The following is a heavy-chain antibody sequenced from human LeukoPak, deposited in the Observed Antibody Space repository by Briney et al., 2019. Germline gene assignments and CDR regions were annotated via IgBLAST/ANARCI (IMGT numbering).Heavy chain of an antibody. Sequence: GGSLRLSCAASGFTVSSNYMSWGRQAPGEGLEWGSVIYSGGSTYYADSVKGRFTISRDNSKNTLYLQMNSLRAEDTAVYYCARSSLEDDAFDIWAQGTMVTVSS. D-gene: IGHD1-1*01. J-gene: IGHJ3*02. CDR3: ARSSLEDDAFDI. CDR1: GFTVSSNY. CDR2: IYSGGST. V-gene: IGHV3-53*01.